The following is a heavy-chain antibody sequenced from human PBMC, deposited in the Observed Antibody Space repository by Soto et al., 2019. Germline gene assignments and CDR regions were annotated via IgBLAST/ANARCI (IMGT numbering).Heavy chain of an antibody. CDR1: GXIFSSYA. V-gene: IGHV3-23*01. D-gene: IGHD6-13*01. Sequence: EVQLLESGGGVVQPGGSLRLSCAASGXIFSSYAMSWVRQAPGKGLEWVSTNSASGGSTYYADSVKGRFTISRDNAKNTLYLQMNSLRAEDTAVYYCAKVSLNGAAAGTTSFYFDQWGQGTLVTVSS. CDR2: NSASGGST. CDR3: AKVSLNGAAAGTTSFYFDQ. J-gene: IGHJ4*02.